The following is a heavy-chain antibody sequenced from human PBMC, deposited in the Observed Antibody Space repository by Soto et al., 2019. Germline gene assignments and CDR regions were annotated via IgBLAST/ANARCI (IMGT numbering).Heavy chain of an antibody. CDR3: AKGGRGYETDY. CDR1: GFTFSRHA. D-gene: IGHD1-26*01. Sequence: EVQLLESGGGLVQPGGSLRLSCAASGFTFSRHAMSWVRQAPGKGLEWVSVISGSGGSTYYADSVKGRFTISRDNSKNTLDRQMNSLRAKDTAVYYCAKGGRGYETDYWGQGALVTVSS. CDR2: ISGSGGST. J-gene: IGHJ4*02. V-gene: IGHV3-23*01.